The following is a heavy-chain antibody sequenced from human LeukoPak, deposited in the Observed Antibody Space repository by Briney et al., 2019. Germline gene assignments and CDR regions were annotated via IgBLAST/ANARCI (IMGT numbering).Heavy chain of an antibody. Sequence: GGSLRLSCAASGFTFSSYSMNWVRQAPGKGLEWVAVISYDGSNKYYADSVKGRFTISRDNSKNTLYLQMNSLRAEDTAVYYCATRWSYSSDYWGQGTLVTVSS. J-gene: IGHJ4*02. V-gene: IGHV3-30*03. CDR2: ISYDGSNK. CDR3: ATRWSYSSDY. CDR1: GFTFSSYS. D-gene: IGHD1-26*01.